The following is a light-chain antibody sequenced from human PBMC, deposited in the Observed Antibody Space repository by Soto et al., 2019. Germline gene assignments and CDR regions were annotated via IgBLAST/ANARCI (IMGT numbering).Light chain of an antibody. CDR1: SSDIGGYNY. CDR2: DVS. V-gene: IGLV2-14*03. J-gene: IGLJ1*01. CDR3: VSYTSNSAPFYV. Sequence: QSALTQPASVSGSPGQSITISCTGTSSDIGGYNYVSWYQQHPGKAPKLMIYDVSNRPSGVSNRFSGSKSGNTASLTISGLQAEYEADYHCVSYTSNSAPFYVFGTGTKLTVL.